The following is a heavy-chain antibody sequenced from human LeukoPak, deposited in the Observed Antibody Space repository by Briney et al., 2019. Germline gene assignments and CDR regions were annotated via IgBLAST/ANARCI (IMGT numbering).Heavy chain of an antibody. CDR2: INHNGNVN. CDR3: ARGGGLDI. J-gene: IGHJ6*02. D-gene: IGHD3-16*01. V-gene: IGHV3-7*03. Sequence: GGSLRLSCAASGFTFSSYWMNWARQAPGKGLEWVASINHNGNVNYYVDSVKGRFTISRDNAKNSLYLQMSNSRAEDTAVYFCARGGGLDIWGQGATVTVSS. CDR1: GFTFSSYW.